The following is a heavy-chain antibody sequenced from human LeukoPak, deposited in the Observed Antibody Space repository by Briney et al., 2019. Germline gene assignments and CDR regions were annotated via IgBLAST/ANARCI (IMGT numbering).Heavy chain of an antibody. CDR3: ARDRNSGSSLDI. CDR1: GYTFTGYY. V-gene: IGHV1-2*02. J-gene: IGHJ3*02. CDR2: IYPYSGDT. Sequence: GASVTVSCKASGYTFTGYYIHWVRQAPGQGLEWMGLIYPYSGDTNYAQNFQGRVTMTRDTSISTAYMELSSLKSDDTAVYYCARDRNSGSSLDIWGQGTMLAVSS. D-gene: IGHD6-6*01.